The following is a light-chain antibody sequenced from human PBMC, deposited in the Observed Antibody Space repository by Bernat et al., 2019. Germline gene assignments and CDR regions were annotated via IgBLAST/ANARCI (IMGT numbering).Light chain of an antibody. V-gene: IGKV3D-7*01. CDR2: GAS. CDR1: QSVSSSY. J-gene: IGKJ4*01. Sequence: PGERVTLSCRASQSVSSSYLTWYQQKPGQAPRLLIYGASTRATSIPARFSGSGSGTDFTLTISSLQPEDFATYYCQQSYSIPRTFGGGTKVEI. CDR3: QQSYSIPRT.